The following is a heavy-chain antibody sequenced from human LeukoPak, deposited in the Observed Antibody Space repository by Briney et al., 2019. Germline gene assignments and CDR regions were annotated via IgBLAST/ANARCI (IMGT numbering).Heavy chain of an antibody. J-gene: IGHJ4*02. CDR3: ANELSGSYFFFDY. CDR1: GFTFSSYG. D-gene: IGHD1-26*01. V-gene: IGHV3-30*18. Sequence: GGSLRLSCAASGFTFSSYGMHWVRQAPGKGLEWVAVISYDGSNKYYADSVKGRFTISRDNSKNTLYLQMNSLRAEDTAVYYCANELSGSYFFFDYWGQGTLVTVSS. CDR2: ISYDGSNK.